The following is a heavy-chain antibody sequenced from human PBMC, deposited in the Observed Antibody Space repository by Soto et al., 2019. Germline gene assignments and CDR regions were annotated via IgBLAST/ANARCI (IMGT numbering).Heavy chain of an antibody. Sequence: GGSLRLSCAASGFTFSDYWMSWVRQAPGKGLEWVANIKKDGSEKYYVDSVKGRFTISRDNPKNSLYLQMNSLRAEDTALYYCAREGIEMPITGGERFYYYYGMDVWGQGTTVTVSS. CDR1: GFTFSDYW. D-gene: IGHD6-13*01. CDR2: IKKDGSEK. CDR3: AREGIEMPITGGERFYYYYGMDV. J-gene: IGHJ6*02. V-gene: IGHV3-7*01.